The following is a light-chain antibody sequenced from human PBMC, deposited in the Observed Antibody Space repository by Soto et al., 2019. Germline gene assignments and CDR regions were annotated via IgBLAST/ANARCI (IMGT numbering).Light chain of an antibody. V-gene: IGKV1-5*01. CDR3: QQYDSYPWT. J-gene: IGKJ1*01. CDR2: DAS. Sequence: ITHSPSTLPASVGDRVTITCRASQSISSWLAWYQQKPGKAPNLLINDASNLESGVPSRFSGSGSGTEFTLTISSLQPDDFATYYCQQYDSYPWTFGQGTKVDIK. CDR1: QSISSW.